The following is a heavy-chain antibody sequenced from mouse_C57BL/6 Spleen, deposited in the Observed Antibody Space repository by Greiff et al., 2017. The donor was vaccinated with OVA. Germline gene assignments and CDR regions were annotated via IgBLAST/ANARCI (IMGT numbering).Heavy chain of an antibody. CDR3: ARGIYYGNYRYFDV. Sequence: VQLQQPGAELVKPGASVKMSCKASGYTFTSYWITWVKQRPGQGLEWIGDIYPGSGSTNYNEKFKSKATLTVDTSSSTAYMKLSSLTSEDSAVYYCARGIYYGNYRYFDVWGTGTTVTVSS. J-gene: IGHJ1*03. CDR1: GYTFTSYW. CDR2: IYPGSGST. V-gene: IGHV1-55*01. D-gene: IGHD2-1*01.